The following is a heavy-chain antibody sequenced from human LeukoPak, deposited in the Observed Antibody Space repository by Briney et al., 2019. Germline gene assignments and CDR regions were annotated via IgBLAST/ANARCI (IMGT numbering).Heavy chain of an antibody. CDR1: GGFISSGAYS. V-gene: IGHV4-30-4*07. CDR3: AKGSYCGGDCYSDMDV. Sequence: PSETLSLTCAVSGGFISSGAYSWSWIRQAPGKGLEWIGYIYDTGRSAYNPSLKSRITIAVDSSKNQFSLKLSSVTAADTAVYYCAKGSYCGGDCYSDMDVWGNGTTVTVSS. D-gene: IGHD2-21*02. J-gene: IGHJ6*03. CDR2: IYDTGRS.